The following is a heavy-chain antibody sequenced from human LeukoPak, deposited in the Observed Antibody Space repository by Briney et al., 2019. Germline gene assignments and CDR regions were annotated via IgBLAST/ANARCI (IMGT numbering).Heavy chain of an antibody. CDR3: ARDQAPSIYDFWSGYIDY. D-gene: IGHD3-3*01. V-gene: IGHV6-1*01. Sequence: SQTLSLTCAISGDSVSSNSAAWNWIRQSPSRGLEWLGRTYYRSKWYNDYAVSVKSRITINPDTSKNQFSLQLNSVTPEDTAVYYCARDQAPSIYDFWSGYIDYWGQGTLVTVSS. J-gene: IGHJ4*02. CDR1: GDSVSSNSAA. CDR2: TYYRSKWYN.